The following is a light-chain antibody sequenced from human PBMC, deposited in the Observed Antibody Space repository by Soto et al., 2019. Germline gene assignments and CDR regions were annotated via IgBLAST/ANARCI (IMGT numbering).Light chain of an antibody. CDR1: QSVLYSSNNKNY. CDR2: WAS. J-gene: IGKJ5*01. CDR3: QQYSTSPIT. V-gene: IGKV4-1*01. Sequence: DIVMTQSPDSLAVSLGERATINCKSSQSVLYSSNNKNYLAWYQQKPGQPPKLLIYWASTRESGVPDRFSGSGSGTDFTLTISSLQAEDVAVYYCQQYSTSPITFGQGTRLE.